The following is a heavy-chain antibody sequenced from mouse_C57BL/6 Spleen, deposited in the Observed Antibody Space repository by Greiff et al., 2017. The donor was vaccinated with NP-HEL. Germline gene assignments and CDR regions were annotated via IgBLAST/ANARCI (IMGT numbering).Heavy chain of an antibody. V-gene: IGHV1-42*01. CDR3: APGRHYYAMDY. J-gene: IGHJ4*01. CDR2: INPSTGGT. CDR1: GYSFTGYY. Sequence: VQLQQSGPELVKPGASVKISCKASGYSFTGYYMNWVKQSPEKSLEWIGEINPSTGGTTYNQKFKAKATLTVDKSSSTAYMQLKSLTSEDSAVYYCAPGRHYYAMDYWGQGTSVTVSS.